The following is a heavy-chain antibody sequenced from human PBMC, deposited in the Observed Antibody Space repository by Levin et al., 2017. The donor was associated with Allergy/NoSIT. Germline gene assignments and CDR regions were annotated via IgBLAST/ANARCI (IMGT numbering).Heavy chain of an antibody. CDR1: GYTFTAYH. CDR2: MSPSSGDT. J-gene: IGHJ3*02. Sequence: VASVKVSCKTSGYTFTAYHMHWVRQAPGQGPEWMGLMSPSSGDTKYAQRFQGRVTMTRDTSIGTAYMELRSLTSDDTALYFCARGKNSGTSMWLDIWGQGTTVTVSS. V-gene: IGHV1-2*02. CDR3: ARGKNSGTSMWLDI. D-gene: IGHD5-12*01.